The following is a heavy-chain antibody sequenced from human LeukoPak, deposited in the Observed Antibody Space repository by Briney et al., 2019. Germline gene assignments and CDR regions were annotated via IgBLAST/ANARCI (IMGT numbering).Heavy chain of an antibody. J-gene: IGHJ4*02. Sequence: SETLSLTCAVYGGSFSGYYWSWIRQPPGKGLEWIGEINHSGSTNYNPSLKSRVTISVDTSKNQFSLKLSTVTAADTAVYYCARGRAPMVRGVIGYWGQGTLVTVSS. V-gene: IGHV4-34*01. CDR3: ARGRAPMVRGVIGY. D-gene: IGHD3-10*01. CDR1: GGSFSGYY. CDR2: INHSGST.